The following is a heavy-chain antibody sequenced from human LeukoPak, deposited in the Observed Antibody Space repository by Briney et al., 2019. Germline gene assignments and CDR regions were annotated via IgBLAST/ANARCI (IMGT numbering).Heavy chain of an antibody. V-gene: IGHV4-38-2*02. Sequence: SETLSLTCTVSGYSISSGYYWGWIRQPPGKGLEWIGSMYHTGSTYYNPSLKSRVTISVDTSKNQFSLKLSSVTAADTAVYYCARDGGHYGDPLDYWGQGTLVTVSS. CDR1: GYSISSGYY. CDR3: ARDGGHYGDPLDY. CDR2: MYHTGST. J-gene: IGHJ4*02. D-gene: IGHD4-17*01.